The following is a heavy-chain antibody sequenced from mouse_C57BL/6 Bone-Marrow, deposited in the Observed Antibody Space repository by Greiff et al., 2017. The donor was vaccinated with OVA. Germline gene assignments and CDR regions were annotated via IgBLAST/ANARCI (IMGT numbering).Heavy chain of an antibody. Sequence: VQLQQPGAELVKPGASVKMSCKASGYTFTSYWITWVKPRPGQGLEWIGDIYPGSGSTNYNEKFKSKATLTVDTSSSTDYMQLSSLTSEDSAVYYGARTYYGYDGVDYWGQGTTLTVSS. CDR2: IYPGSGST. J-gene: IGHJ2*01. V-gene: IGHV1-55*01. D-gene: IGHD2-9*01. CDR3: ARTYYGYDGVDY. CDR1: GYTFTSYW.